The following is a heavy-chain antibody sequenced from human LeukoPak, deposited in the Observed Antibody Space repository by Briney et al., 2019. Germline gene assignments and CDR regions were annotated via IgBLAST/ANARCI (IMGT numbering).Heavy chain of an antibody. Sequence: GSLRLSCAASGFTFSSSWVHWVCQAPEKGLEWVADIKCDGSEKYYVDSVKGRLTISRDNAKNSLYLQVNSLRAEDMTVYYCVRAIMTTAINWFDPWGQGTLVTVSS. CDR2: IKCDGSEK. CDR1: GFTFSSSW. J-gene: IGHJ5*02. D-gene: IGHD4-17*01. V-gene: IGHV3-52*01. CDR3: VRAIMTTAINWFDP.